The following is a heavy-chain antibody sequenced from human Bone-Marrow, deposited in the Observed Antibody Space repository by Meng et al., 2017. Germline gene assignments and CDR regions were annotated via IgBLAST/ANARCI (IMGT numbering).Heavy chain of an antibody. CDR1: GFTFSSYA. Sequence: GGSLRLSCAASGFTFSSYAMHWVRQAPGKGLEWVAVISYDGSNKYYADSVKGRFTISRDNSKNTLYLQMNSLRAEDTAVYYCARDRWQQLLVRVFYYYYGMDVWGQGTTVTVSS. D-gene: IGHD6-19*01. V-gene: IGHV3-30*01. CDR3: ARDRWQQLLVRVFYYYYGMDV. CDR2: ISYDGSNK. J-gene: IGHJ6*02.